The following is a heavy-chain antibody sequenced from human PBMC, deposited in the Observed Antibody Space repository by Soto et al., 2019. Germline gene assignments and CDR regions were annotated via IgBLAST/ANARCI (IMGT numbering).Heavy chain of an antibody. D-gene: IGHD2-8*01. CDR1: AYTFTSYH. J-gene: IGHJ3*02. CDR3: ARNLYGRAFDI. Sequence: QAQLEQSGPEVKRPGASLKVSCKASAYTFTSYHISWVRQAPGQGLEWIGWINAFDDDTNYSQQFQDRVTMTAHRSTDTAYLDLRSLGSDDTAIYYGARNLYGRAFDIWGQGTMVTVSS. CDR2: INAFDDDT. V-gene: IGHV1-18*04.